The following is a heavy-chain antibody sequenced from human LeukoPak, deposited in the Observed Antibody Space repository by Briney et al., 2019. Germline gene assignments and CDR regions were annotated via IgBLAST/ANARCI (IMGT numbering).Heavy chain of an antibody. CDR1: GGSISSYY. CDR3: ARGHDYGGNSGDYYYYMDV. J-gene: IGHJ6*03. D-gene: IGHD4-23*01. V-gene: IGHV4-59*12. Sequence: PSETLSLTCTVSGGSISSYYWSWIRQPPGKGLEWIGYIYYSGSTNYNPSLRSRVTISVDTSKNQFSLKLSSVTAADTAVYYCARGHDYGGNSGDYYYYMDVWGKGTTVTISS. CDR2: IYYSGST.